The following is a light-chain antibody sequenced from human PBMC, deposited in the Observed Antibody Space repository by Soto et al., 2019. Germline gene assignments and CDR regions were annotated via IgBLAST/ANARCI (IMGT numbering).Light chain of an antibody. V-gene: IGKV1-39*01. CDR1: QSISSY. CDR2: AAS. J-gene: IGKJ2*01. CDR3: QQSYSTPVYT. Sequence: DIQMTQSPSSLSASVGDRVTITCRASQSISSYLNWYQQKPGKAPKLLIYAASSLQGGVPSRFSGSGSGTDFTLTISSLQPDDFATYYCQQSYSTPVYTFGQGTKLEIK.